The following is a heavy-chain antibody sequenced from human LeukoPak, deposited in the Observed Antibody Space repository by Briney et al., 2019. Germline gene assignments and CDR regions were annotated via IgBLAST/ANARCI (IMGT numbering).Heavy chain of an antibody. D-gene: IGHD1-26*01. Sequence: ASVEVSCKASGGTFSSYAISWVRQAPGQGLEWMGGIITIFGTAKYAQKFQGRVTMTRDMSTSTDYMELIGLRSEDTAVYYCARDNSVGDTAWWFDPWGQGTLVTVSS. J-gene: IGHJ5*02. CDR1: GGTFSSYA. CDR2: IITIFGTA. V-gene: IGHV1-69*05. CDR3: ARDNSVGDTAWWFDP.